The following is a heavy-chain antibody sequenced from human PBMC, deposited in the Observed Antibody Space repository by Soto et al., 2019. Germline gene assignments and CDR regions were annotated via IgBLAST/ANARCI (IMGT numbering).Heavy chain of an antibody. J-gene: IGHJ4*02. CDR3: ARGLGYCISTSCYVPYFDY. CDR1: GYTFTSYG. CDR2: ISAYNGNT. Sequence: QVQLVQSGAEVKKPGASVKVSCKASGYTFTSYGISWVRQAPGQGLEWMGWISAYNGNTNYAQKLQGRVTMTTDTSPSTAYMELRSLRSDDTAVYYCARGLGYCISTSCYVPYFDYWGQGTLFTVSS. V-gene: IGHV1-18*01. D-gene: IGHD2-2*01.